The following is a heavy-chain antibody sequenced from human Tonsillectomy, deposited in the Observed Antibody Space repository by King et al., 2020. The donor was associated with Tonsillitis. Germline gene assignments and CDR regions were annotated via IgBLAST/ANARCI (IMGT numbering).Heavy chain of an antibody. J-gene: IGHJ3*02. CDR3: TTDLGDIVVVPAAPDDAFDI. D-gene: IGHD2-2*01. V-gene: IGHV3-15*01. Sequence: EVQLVESGGGLVKPGGSLRLFCAASGFTFSNAWMSWVRQAPGKGLGCVGRIKSKTDGGTTDYAAPVKGRFTIAREYSKNTLYLQMNRLKTEDTAVYYCTTDLGDIVVVPAAPDDAFDIWGQGTMVTVSS. CDR2: IKSKTDGGTT. CDR1: GFTFSNAW.